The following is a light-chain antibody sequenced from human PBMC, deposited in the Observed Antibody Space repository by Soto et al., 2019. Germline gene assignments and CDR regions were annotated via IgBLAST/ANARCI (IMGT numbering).Light chain of an antibody. Sequence: EIVLTQSPATMSLSPGERATLSCRARQSIGSHLAWYQQQPGQAPRLLIHDASSRATGIRARFSGSGSGTDFTLTISRLEPEDFAVYYCQQYGSSPRTFGQGTKVDIK. CDR1: QSIGSH. J-gene: IGKJ1*01. V-gene: IGKV3-20*01. CDR2: DAS. CDR3: QQYGSSPRT.